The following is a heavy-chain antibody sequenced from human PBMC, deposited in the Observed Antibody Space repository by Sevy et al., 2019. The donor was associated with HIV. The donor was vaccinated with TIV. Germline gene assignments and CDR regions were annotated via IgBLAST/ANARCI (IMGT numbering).Heavy chain of an antibody. D-gene: IGHD6-25*01. V-gene: IGHV4-61*02. CDR3: AGRIAAAAFDD. CDR2: IYTSGTT. CDR1: GGSFGSSSYY. J-gene: IGHJ4*02. Sequence: SETLSLTCTVSGGSFGSSSYYWNWIRQPAGKGLEWIGRIYTSGTTNYNPSLKSRVTMSVDTSKNQFSLKLSSVTAADTAVYYCAGRIAAAAFDDWGQGNLVTVSS.